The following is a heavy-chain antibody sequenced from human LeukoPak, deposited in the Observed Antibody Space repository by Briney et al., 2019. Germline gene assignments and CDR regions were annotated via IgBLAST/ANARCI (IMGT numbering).Heavy chain of an antibody. CDR3: AKGRGYCSGASCAGTAFDI. CDR1: GFTFSTYA. V-gene: IGHV3-23*01. J-gene: IGHJ3*02. Sequence: GGSLRLSCAASGFTFSTYAMNWVRQAPGKGLEWVSVISGSGTGTYYADPVKGRFTISRDNSNNTLHLQMNNLRAEDTALYYCAKGRGYCSGASCAGTAFDIWGQGTMVTVSS. D-gene: IGHD2-15*01. CDR2: ISGSGTGT.